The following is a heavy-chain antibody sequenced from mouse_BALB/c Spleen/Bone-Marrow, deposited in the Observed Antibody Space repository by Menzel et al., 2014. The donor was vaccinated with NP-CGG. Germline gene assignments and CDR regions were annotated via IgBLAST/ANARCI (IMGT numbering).Heavy chain of an antibody. D-gene: IGHD1-2*01. Sequence: EVQGVESGGGLVQPGGSLKLSCATSGFTFSDYYMYWVRQTPGKRLEWVAYISNGGGSTYYPDTVKGRFTISRDNAKNTLYLQMSRLKSEDTAMYYCARGGDSLLRLRSMDYWGQGTSVTVSS. CDR1: GFTFSDYY. CDR2: ISNGGGST. CDR3: ARGGDSLLRLRSMDY. V-gene: IGHV5-12*02. J-gene: IGHJ4*01.